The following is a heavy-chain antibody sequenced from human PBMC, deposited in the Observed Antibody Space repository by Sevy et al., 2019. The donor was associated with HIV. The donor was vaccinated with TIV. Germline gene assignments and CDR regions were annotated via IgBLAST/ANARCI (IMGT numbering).Heavy chain of an antibody. CDR2: IGYEGSNK. CDR1: GFTFSSYG. Sequence: GGSLRLSCAASGFTFSSYGMHWVRQAPGKGREWVEVIGYEGSNKYYAASVKARFTISSDNSKKTLYLQMNSLRAEDTAVYYCAKDKDSIYYGSGSSSGDFDYWGQGTLVTVSS. J-gene: IGHJ4*02. CDR3: AKDKDSIYYGSGSSSGDFDY. V-gene: IGHV3-33*06. D-gene: IGHD3-10*01.